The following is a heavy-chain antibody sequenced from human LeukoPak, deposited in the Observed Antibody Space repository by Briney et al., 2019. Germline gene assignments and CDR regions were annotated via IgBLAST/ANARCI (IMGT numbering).Heavy chain of an antibody. CDR2: INPNSGGT. CDR3: ARDPHYYDSSGPGGFDP. CDR1: GYTFTGYY. Sequence: ASVKVSCKASGYTFTGYYMHWVRQAPGQGIEWMGWINPNSGGTNYAQKFQGRVTITRDTSISTAYMELSRLRSDDTAVYYCARDPHYYDSSGPGGFDPWGQGTLVTVSS. V-gene: IGHV1-2*02. D-gene: IGHD3-22*01. J-gene: IGHJ5*02.